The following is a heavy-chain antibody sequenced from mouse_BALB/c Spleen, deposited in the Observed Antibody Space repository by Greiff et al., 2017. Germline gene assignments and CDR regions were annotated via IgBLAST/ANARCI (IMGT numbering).Heavy chain of an antibody. D-gene: IGHD1-2*01. CDR1: GYTFTDYV. V-gene: IGHV1-77*01. Sequence: LQESGPELVKPGASVKMSCKASGYTFTDYVISWVKQRTGQGLEWIGEIYPGSGSTYYNEKFKGKATLTADKSSNTAYMQLSSLTSEDSAVYFCAREITTASAYWGQGTLVTVSA. CDR3: AREITTASAY. CDR2: IYPGSGST. J-gene: IGHJ3*01.